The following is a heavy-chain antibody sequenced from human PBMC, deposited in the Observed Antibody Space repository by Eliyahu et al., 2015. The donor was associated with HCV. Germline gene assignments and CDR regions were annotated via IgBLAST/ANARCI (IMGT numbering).Heavy chain of an antibody. V-gene: IGHV3-74*01. CDR1: GFTFSGSW. D-gene: IGHD1-26*01. J-gene: IGHJ3*02. CDR3: ARAGTYNAFDI. Sequence: EVQPVESGGGLFQPGGSLRLSCAASGFTFSGSWMHWVRQAPGRGLVWVSRINIDGSSTTYADSVKGRFTISRDNAKNTLYLQMNSLRAEDTAVYYCARAGTYNAFDIWGQGTMVTVSS. CDR2: INIDGSST.